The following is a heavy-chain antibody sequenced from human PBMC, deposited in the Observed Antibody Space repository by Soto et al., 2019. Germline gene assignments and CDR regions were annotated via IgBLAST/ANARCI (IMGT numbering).Heavy chain of an antibody. V-gene: IGHV3-30*18. CDR1: GFTFSSYG. D-gene: IGHD3-3*01. J-gene: IGHJ5*02. CDR3: AKENGYDFWSGYSLNWLDP. Sequence: GGSLRLSCAASGFTFSSYGMHWVRQAPGKGLEWVAVISYDGSNKYYADSVKGRFTISRDNSKNTLYLQMNSLRAEDTAVYYCAKENGYDFWSGYSLNWLDPWGQGTLVTVSS. CDR2: ISYDGSNK.